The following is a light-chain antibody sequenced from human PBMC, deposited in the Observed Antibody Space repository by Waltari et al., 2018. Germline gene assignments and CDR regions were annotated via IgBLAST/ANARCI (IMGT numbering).Light chain of an antibody. CDR2: ATS. Sequence: DIQMTQSPSSLSASVGDRVTITCRASQSISTYLNWYQQIPGKAPKLLIYATSNLQSGVPSRFSGRGSGTHFTLTISSLQPEDFSIYYCQQSYTSPWTFGQGTRVEIK. J-gene: IGKJ1*01. CDR1: QSISTY. CDR3: QQSYTSPWT. V-gene: IGKV1-39*01.